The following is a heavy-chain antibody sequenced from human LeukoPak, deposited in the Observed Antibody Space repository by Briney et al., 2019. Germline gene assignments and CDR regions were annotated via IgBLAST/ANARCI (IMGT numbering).Heavy chain of an antibody. D-gene: IGHD3-10*01. CDR2: INHGGNT. CDR1: GGSVSSYY. Sequence: SETLSLTCAVSGGSVSSYYGSWIRQPPGKGLEWVWGINHGGNTNYNPSLKSRVTISVDTSKNQFSLKLSSVTAADTAVYYCARGGYGSGWDYMDVWGKGTTVTVYS. CDR3: ARGGYGSGWDYMDV. V-gene: IGHV4-34*01. J-gene: IGHJ6*03.